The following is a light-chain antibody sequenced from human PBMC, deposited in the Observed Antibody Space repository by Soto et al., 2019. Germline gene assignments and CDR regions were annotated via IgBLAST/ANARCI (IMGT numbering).Light chain of an antibody. CDR2: GAS. CDR3: QQYSNSLFT. J-gene: IGKJ3*01. CDR1: QSVSSNY. V-gene: IGKV3-20*01. Sequence: EIVLTQSPGTLSLSPGERATLSCRASQSVSSNYLAWYQQKPGQAPRLLIYGASSRATGIPARFSGSGSGTDFTLTISSLQPEDFAVYYCQQYSNSLFTFGHGTKVDIK.